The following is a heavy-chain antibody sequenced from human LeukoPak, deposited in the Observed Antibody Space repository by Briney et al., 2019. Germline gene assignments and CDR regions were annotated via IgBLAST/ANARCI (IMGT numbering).Heavy chain of an antibody. J-gene: IGHJ5*02. CDR1: GFTFSSYA. V-gene: IGHV3-23*01. Sequence: GGSLRLSCAASGFTFSSYAMSWVRQAPGKGLEWVSAISGSGGSTYYADSVKGRFTISRDNSKNTLYLQMNSLRAEDTAVYYCAKIRDTYRSGGSCYSFGWFDPWGQGTLVTVSS. CDR2: ISGSGGST. D-gene: IGHD2-15*01. CDR3: AKIRDTYRSGGSCYSFGWFDP.